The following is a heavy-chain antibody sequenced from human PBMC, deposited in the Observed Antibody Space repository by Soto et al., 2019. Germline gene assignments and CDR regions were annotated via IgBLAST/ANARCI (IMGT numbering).Heavy chain of an antibody. Sequence: QVQLQQWGAGLLKPSETLSLTCAVYGGSFSGYYWSWNRQPPGKGLEWIGEINHSGSTNYNPSLKSRVTISVDTSKNQFSLKLSSVTAADTAVYYCARGRDGYKNYWGQGTLVTVSS. J-gene: IGHJ4*02. CDR2: INHSGST. V-gene: IGHV4-34*01. D-gene: IGHD5-12*01. CDR3: ARGRDGYKNY. CDR1: GGSFSGYY.